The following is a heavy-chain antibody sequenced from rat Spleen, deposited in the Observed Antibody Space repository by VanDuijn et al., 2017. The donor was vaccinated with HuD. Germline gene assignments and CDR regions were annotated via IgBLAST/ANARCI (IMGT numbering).Heavy chain of an antibody. V-gene: IGHV5-22*01. D-gene: IGHD1-11*01. CDR3: AKDLDYGPDY. CDR2: IKFEDFTP. CDR1: GFTFRDFY. J-gene: IGHJ2*01. Sequence: EVQLVESGGGLVQPGRSLKLSCAASGFTFRDFYMAWVRQPPKKGLEWVASIKFEDFTPYYGDSVMGRFTISRDDGESTLYLQMNSLRSEDTATYYCAKDLDYGPDYWGQGVMVTVSS.